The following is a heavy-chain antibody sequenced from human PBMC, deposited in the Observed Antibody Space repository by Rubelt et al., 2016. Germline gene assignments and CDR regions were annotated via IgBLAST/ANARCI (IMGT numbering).Heavy chain of an antibody. D-gene: IGHD6-6*01. CDR3: ARSWAWTARKDAFDI. V-gene: IGHV4-59*02. J-gene: IGHJ3*02. Sequence: VSSYYLTWIRQPPGKGLEYIGYIYYGGSTNYNPSLKSRVTISVDTSKNQFSLKLSSVTAADTAVYYCARSWAWTARKDAFDIWGQGTMVTVSS. CDR1: VSSYY. CDR2: IYYGGST.